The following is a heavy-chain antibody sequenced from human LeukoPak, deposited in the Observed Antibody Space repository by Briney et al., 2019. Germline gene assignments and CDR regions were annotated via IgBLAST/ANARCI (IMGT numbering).Heavy chain of an antibody. Sequence: GGSLRLSCAASGFTFSSYSMNWVRQAPGKGLEWVSSISSSSSYIYYADSVKGRFTISRDNAKNSLYLQMNSLRAEDTAVYYCARAGIDEYYFDYWGQGTLVTLSS. V-gene: IGHV3-21*01. CDR3: ARAGIDEYYFDY. CDR1: GFTFSSYS. CDR2: ISSSSSYI. D-gene: IGHD6-13*01. J-gene: IGHJ4*02.